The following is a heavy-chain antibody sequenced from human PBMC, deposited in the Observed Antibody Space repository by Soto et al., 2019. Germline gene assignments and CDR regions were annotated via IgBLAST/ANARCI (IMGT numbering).Heavy chain of an antibody. V-gene: IGHV4-59*01. CDR2: IYHSGST. CDR3: AKFWFDP. Sequence: SATLSITCTVSGVSITSYYWTWIRQPPGKGLEWIGYIYHSGSTKYNPSLKSRVAISVDTSKNQFSLRLSSLTAADTAVYYCAKFWFDPWGQGTLVTVSS. J-gene: IGHJ5*02. CDR1: GVSITSYY.